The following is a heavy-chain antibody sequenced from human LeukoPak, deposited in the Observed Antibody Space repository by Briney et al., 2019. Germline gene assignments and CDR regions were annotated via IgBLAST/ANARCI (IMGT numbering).Heavy chain of an antibody. CDR1: GFTFSSYA. V-gene: IGHV3-30-3*01. Sequence: GGSPRLSCAASGFTFSSYAMHWVRRAPGKGLEWVAVVSYDGSNKYYADSVKGRFTISRDNSKNTLYLQMNSLRAEDAAVYYCATIGDRRTGELYRIDYWGQGTLVTVSS. CDR3: ATIGDRRTGELYRIDY. J-gene: IGHJ4*02. D-gene: IGHD7-27*01. CDR2: VSYDGSNK.